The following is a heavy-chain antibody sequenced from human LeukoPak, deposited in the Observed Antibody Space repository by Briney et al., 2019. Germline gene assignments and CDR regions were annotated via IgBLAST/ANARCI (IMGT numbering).Heavy chain of an antibody. CDR3: ARGMCAAAGCGMDV. Sequence: GGSLRLSCAASGFTFSSFEMNWVRQAPGKGLEWVSYITSSGSARYYADSVKGRFTISRDNAKNSLYLQMNSLRAEDTAVYYCARGMCAAAGCGMDVWGQGTTVTVSS. V-gene: IGHV3-48*03. J-gene: IGHJ6*02. CDR2: ITSSGSAR. CDR1: GFTFSSFE. D-gene: IGHD6-13*01.